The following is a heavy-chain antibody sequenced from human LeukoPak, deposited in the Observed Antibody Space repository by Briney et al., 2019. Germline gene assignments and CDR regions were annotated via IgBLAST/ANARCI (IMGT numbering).Heavy chain of an antibody. D-gene: IGHD1-7*01. V-gene: IGHV4-39*01. CDR1: GGSISSGSYY. CDR3: ARHEWGVTGTSFDP. CDR2: IYYSGST. J-gene: IGHJ5*02. Sequence: SETLSLTCTVSGGSISSGSYYWGWIRQPPGKGLEWIGSIYYSGSTYYNPSLKSRVTISVDTSKNQFSLKLRSVTAADTAVYYCARHEWGVTGTSFDPWGQGTLVTVSS.